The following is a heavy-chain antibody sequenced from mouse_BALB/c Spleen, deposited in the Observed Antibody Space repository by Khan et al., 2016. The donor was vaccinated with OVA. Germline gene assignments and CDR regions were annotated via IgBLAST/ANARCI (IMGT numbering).Heavy chain of an antibody. D-gene: IGHD2-10*02. V-gene: IGHV3-2*02. CDR1: GYSITSDYA. CDR2: ISYSGNT. CDR3: ARVYGGDFDY. J-gene: IGHJ2*01. Sequence: EVKLLESGPGLVKPSQSLSLTCTVTGYSITSDYAWNWIRQFPGNKLEWMGYISYSGNTNYTPSLKSRISITRDTSKNQLFLQLNSVTTEDTATYYCARVYGGDFDYWGQGTTLTVSS.